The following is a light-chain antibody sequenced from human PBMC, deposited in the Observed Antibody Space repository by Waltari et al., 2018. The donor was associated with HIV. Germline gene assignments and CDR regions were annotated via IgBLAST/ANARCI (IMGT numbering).Light chain of an antibody. CDR3: SSYTITTAIV. Sequence: QSALTQPASVSGSPGQSITISCTGTNSDVGAYNYVSWYQQHPGKAPKLLIYEVTNRPPGISHRFSGSKSGNTASMTISGLQPEDEADYYCSSYTITTAIVFGGGTKLTVL. CDR2: EVT. CDR1: NSDVGAYNY. V-gene: IGLV2-14*01. J-gene: IGLJ2*01.